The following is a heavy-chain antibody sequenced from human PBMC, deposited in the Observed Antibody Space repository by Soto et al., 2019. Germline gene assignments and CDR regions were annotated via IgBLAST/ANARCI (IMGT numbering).Heavy chain of an antibody. J-gene: IGHJ4*02. CDR3: ARGDSTTYYFDY. D-gene: IGHD2-2*01. CDR2: IYYSGST. V-gene: IGHV4-30-4*01. CDR1: GGSISSGDYY. Sequence: QVQLQESGPGLVKPSQTLSLTCTVSGGSISSGDYYWSWIRQPPGKGLEWIGYIYYSGSTYYNPSLNSRVTISVGTSKNQFSLNLSSVTAADTPVYYCARGDSTTYYFDYWGQGTLVTVS.